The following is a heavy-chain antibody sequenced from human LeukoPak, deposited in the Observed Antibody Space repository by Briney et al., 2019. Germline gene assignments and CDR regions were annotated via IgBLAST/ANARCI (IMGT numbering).Heavy chain of an antibody. Sequence: GGSLRLSCAASGFTVSSNYMSWVRQAPGKGLEWVSVIYSGGSTYYADSVKGRFTISGDNSKNTLYLQMNSLRAEDTAVYYCARDSRSSSGWYFYYYYGMDVWGQGTTVTVSS. D-gene: IGHD6-19*01. CDR1: GFTVSSNY. J-gene: IGHJ6*02. V-gene: IGHV3-66*01. CDR3: ARDSRSSSGWYFYYYYGMDV. CDR2: IYSGGST.